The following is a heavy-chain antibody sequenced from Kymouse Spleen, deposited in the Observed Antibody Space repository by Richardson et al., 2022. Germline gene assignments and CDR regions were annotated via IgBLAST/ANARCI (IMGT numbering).Heavy chain of an antibody. CDR2: INWNGGST. CDR3: AREGCIAARPRGYYFDY. V-gene: IGHV3-20*d01. CDR1: GFTFDDYG. Sequence: EVQLVESGGGVVRPGGSLRLSCAASGFTFDDYGMSWVRQAPGKGLEWVSGINWNGGSTGYADSVKGRFTISRDNAKNSLYLQMNSLRAEDTALYYCAREGCIAARPRGYYFDYWGQGTLVTVSS. J-gene: IGHJ4*02. D-gene: IGHD6-6*01.